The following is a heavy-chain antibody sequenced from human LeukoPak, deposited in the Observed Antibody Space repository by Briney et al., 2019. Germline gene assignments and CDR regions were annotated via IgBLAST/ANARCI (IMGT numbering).Heavy chain of an antibody. Sequence: GGSLRLSCAASGFTFSSYGMHWVRHAPGKGRGWVAFIRYDGSNKYYADSVKGRFTISRDNSKNTLYLQMNSLRAEDTAVYYCAKDALGYCSSTSCSPIDYWGQGTLVTVSS. CDR2: IRYDGSNK. V-gene: IGHV3-30*02. CDR3: AKDALGYCSSTSCSPIDY. CDR1: GFTFSSYG. D-gene: IGHD2-2*01. J-gene: IGHJ4*02.